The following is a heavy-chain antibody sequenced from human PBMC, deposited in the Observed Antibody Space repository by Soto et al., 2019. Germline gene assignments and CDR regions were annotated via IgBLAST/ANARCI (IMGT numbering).Heavy chain of an antibody. V-gene: IGHV3-9*01. CDR3: AKVGMSSGYYYGLDS. D-gene: IGHD3-22*01. CDR1: GFTFDDYA. Sequence: PGGSLRLSCAASGFTFDDYAMHWVRQAPGKGLEWVSRISWNSGSIGYADSVKGRFTISRDNAKNSLYLQMNSLRAEDTAFYYCAKVGMSSGYYYGLDSWGQGTLVTVSS. CDR2: ISWNSGSI. J-gene: IGHJ4*02.